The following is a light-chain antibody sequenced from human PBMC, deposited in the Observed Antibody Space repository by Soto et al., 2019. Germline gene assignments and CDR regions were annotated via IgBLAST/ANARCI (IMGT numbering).Light chain of an antibody. J-gene: IGLJ1*01. CDR2: GNS. CDR1: SSNIGAGYD. CDR3: QSYDSSLSGV. Sequence: QSALTQPPSVSGAPGQRVTISCTGSSSNIGAGYDVHWYQQLPGTAPKVLIYGNSNRPSGVPDRFSGSKSGTSASLAITGLQAEDEADYYCQSYDSSLSGVFGTGTKVTVL. V-gene: IGLV1-40*01.